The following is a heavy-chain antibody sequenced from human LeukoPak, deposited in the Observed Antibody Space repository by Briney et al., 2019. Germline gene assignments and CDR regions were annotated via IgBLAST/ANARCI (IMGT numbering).Heavy chain of an antibody. CDR3: ARGWSAAAGTWWFDP. CDR1: GGSISSYY. V-gene: IGHV4-59*01. Sequence: SETLSLTCTVSGGSISSYYWSWIRQPPGKGLEWIGYIYYSGSTNYNPSLKSRVTISVDTSKNQSSLKLSSVTAADTAVYYCARGWSAAAGTWWFDPWGQGTLVTVSS. D-gene: IGHD6-13*01. CDR2: IYYSGST. J-gene: IGHJ5*02.